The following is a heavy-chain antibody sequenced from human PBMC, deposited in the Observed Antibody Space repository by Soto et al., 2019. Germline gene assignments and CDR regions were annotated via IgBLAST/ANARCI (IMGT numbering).Heavy chain of an antibody. V-gene: IGHV3-66*01. CDR2: IYSGGST. Sequence: EVQLVESGGGLVQPGGSLRLSCAASGFTVSSNYMSWVRQAPGKGLEWVAVIYSGGSTYYADSVKGRFTISRDNSENTLYDQMNSLRAEDTAVYYCAGTCSGGTCSFDYWGQGTLVTVSS. D-gene: IGHD2-15*01. J-gene: IGHJ4*02. CDR3: AGTCSGGTCSFDY. CDR1: GFTVSSNY.